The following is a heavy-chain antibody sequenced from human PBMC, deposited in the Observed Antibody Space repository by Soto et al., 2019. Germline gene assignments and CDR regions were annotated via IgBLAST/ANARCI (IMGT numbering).Heavy chain of an antibody. V-gene: IGHV1-46*01. Sequence: QVQLVQSGAEVKNPGASVKVSCKASGYTFINYYIHWVRQAPGQGLEWMGIINPNGGSTRYAQRFQGRVTMTRDTSTSTVYMELSSLRSEDAAVYYCARVQGLVSARSYFYTGMDVWGQGTTVTVSS. CDR1: GYTFINYY. CDR2: INPNGGST. D-gene: IGHD2-15*01. J-gene: IGHJ6*02. CDR3: ARVQGLVSARSYFYTGMDV.